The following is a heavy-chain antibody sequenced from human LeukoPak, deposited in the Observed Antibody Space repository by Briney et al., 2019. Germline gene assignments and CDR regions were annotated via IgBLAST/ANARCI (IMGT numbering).Heavy chain of an antibody. D-gene: IGHD3-10*01. CDR2: IYSGGAT. CDR3: IRGSLY. Sequence: PGLSLRLSCAASGFTVSSFYMSWVRQAPGRGMEVVSAIYSGGATHYADSVKSRFTISSDNTENKMYLQMKSLRAEDTAVYYCIRGSLYWGQGTLVTVSA. CDR1: GFTVSSFY. J-gene: IGHJ4*02. V-gene: IGHV3-53*01.